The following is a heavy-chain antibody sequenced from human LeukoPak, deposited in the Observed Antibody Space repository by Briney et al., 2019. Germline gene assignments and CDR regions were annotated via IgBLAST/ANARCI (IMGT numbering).Heavy chain of an antibody. CDR3: GRAFPPLRTSSAGDL. CDR2: ISGLSSHI. Sequence: GGSLRLSCSASGFTFSDYDMTWFRQAPGKGLEWVSSISGLSSHIYYGASVKGRFSISRDNAKNSLYLQMNSLGAEDTAVYYCGRAFPPLRTSSAGDLWGQGTLVTVSS. D-gene: IGHD3-16*01. V-gene: IGHV3-21*01. J-gene: IGHJ4*02. CDR1: GFTFSDYD.